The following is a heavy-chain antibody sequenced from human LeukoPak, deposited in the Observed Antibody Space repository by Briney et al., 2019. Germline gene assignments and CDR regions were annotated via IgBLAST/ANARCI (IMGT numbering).Heavy chain of an antibody. CDR3: AKLHLLGYCSGGSCHPKAAWFDP. CDR2: ISGSGGRT. CDR1: GFTFSSYA. J-gene: IGHJ5*02. V-gene: IGHV3-23*01. D-gene: IGHD2-15*01. Sequence: GGSLRLSCAASGFTFSSYAMSWVRQAPGKGLEWVSAISGSGGRTYYADSVKGRFTISRDNSKKTLYPQMSSLRAEDTAVYYCAKLHLLGYCSGGSCHPKAAWFDPWGQGTLVTVSS.